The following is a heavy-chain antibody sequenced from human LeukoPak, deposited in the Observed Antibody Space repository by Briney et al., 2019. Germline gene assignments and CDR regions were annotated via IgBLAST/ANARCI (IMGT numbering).Heavy chain of an antibody. CDR1: GFTFSIYG. CDR3: AKDRLGWLHPQVFDY. V-gene: IGHV3-30*02. J-gene: IGHJ4*02. D-gene: IGHD5-24*01. CDR2: IRYDNTNK. Sequence: PGGSLRLSCTTSGFTFSIYGMHWVRQAPGKGLEWVAFIRYDNTNKYYADSVKGRFTISRDNSKNTLYLQMNSLRAEDTAVYYCAKDRLGWLHPQVFDYWGQGTLVTVSS.